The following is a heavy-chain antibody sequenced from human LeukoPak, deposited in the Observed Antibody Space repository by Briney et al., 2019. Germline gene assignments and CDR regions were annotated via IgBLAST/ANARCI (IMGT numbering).Heavy chain of an antibody. D-gene: IGHD5-18*01. CDR1: GSSFTSYW. Sequence: LGASLQISCKGSGSSFTSYWIGWVRQLPGKGLEWMGIIYPGDSDTRYSPSFQGQVTISADKSISTAYLQWSSLKASDTAMYYCARQGAAMVQPNDYWGQGTLVTVSS. CDR2: IYPGDSDT. CDR3: ARQGAAMVQPNDY. V-gene: IGHV5-51*01. J-gene: IGHJ4*02.